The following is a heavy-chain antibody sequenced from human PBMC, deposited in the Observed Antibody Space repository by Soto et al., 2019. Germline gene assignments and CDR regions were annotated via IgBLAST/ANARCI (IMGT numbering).Heavy chain of an antibody. J-gene: IGHJ6*02. CDR3: AGRRIVVVGSRAYYGMDV. Sequence: QVHLLLQSGAEVKKPGSSVKVSCKASGGTPSNSAISWVRQAPGQGLEWMGGIIPVFGLVKYAQNFQGRVTNHADESTNTAYMELRGLRPEDTAVYYCAGRRIVVVGSRAYYGMDVWGQGTTVTVSS. V-gene: IGHV1-69*01. D-gene: IGHD3-22*01. CDR1: GGTPSNSA. CDR2: IIPVFGLV.